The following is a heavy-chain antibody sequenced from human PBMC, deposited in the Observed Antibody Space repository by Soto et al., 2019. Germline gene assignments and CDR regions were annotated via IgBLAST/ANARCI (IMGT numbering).Heavy chain of an antibody. Sequence: SETLSLTCTVSGGSISSGDYYFIWIRQPPWKGLEWIGYIYYSGSTYYNPSLKSRVTISVDTSKNQFSLKLSSVTAADTAVYYCARELVPYYYYGMDVWGQGTTVTVSS. V-gene: IGHV4-30-4*01. CDR3: ARELVPYYYYGMDV. D-gene: IGHD3-10*02. J-gene: IGHJ6*02. CDR1: GGSISSGDYY. CDR2: IYYSGST.